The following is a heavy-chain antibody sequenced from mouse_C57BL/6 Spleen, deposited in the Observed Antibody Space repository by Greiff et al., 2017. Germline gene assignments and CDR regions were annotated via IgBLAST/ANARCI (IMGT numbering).Heavy chain of an antibody. D-gene: IGHD4-1*01. V-gene: IGHV1-69*01. CDR2: IDPADGDT. CDR3: ARRSCGDHANGG. CDR1: GYTFTGYW. J-gene: IGHJ4*01. Sequence: QVQLQQPGAELVMPGASVKLSCKASGYTFTGYWMHWVKQRPGQGLEWIGEIDPADGDTNYNQKFKGKSTLTVDKSSSTAYMQLSSLTSEDSAVYYGARRSCGDHANGGRGTGTTVS.